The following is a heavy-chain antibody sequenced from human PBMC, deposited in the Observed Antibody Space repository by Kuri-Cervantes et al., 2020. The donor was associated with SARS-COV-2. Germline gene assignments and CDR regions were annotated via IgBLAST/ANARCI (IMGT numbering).Heavy chain of an antibody. V-gene: IGHV4-34*01. J-gene: IGHJ6*02. Sequence: SETRSLTCAVYGGSFSGYYWSRIRQPPGKGLEWIGEINHSGSTNYNPSLKGRVTISVDTSKNQFSLKLSSVTAADTAVYYCAREVGGCSGGSCYSVLYGMDVWGQGTTVTVSS. D-gene: IGHD2-15*01. CDR1: GGSFSGYY. CDR2: INHSGST. CDR3: AREVGGCSGGSCYSVLYGMDV.